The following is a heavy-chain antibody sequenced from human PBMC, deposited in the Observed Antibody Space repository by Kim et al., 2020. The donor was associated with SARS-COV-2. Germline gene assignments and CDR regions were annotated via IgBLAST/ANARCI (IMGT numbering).Heavy chain of an antibody. V-gene: IGHV5-10-1*01. Sequence: GESLKISCQGSGYSFTSYWISWVRQMPGKGLEWMGRIDPSDSYTNYSPSFQGHVTISADKSISTAYLQWSSLKASDTAMYYCAINPYEAVAGTMFSLFDYWGQGTLVTVSS. J-gene: IGHJ4*02. CDR1: GYSFTSYW. CDR2: IDPSDSYT. D-gene: IGHD6-19*01. CDR3: AINPYEAVAGTMFSLFDY.